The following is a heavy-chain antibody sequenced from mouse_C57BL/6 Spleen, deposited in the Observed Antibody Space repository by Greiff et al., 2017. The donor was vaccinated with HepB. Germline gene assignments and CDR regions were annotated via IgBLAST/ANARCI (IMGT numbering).Heavy chain of an antibody. J-gene: IGHJ2*01. Sequence: VQLQQSGPELVKPGASVKISCKASGYTFTDYYMNWVKQSHGKSLEWIGDINPNNGGTSYNQKFKGKATLTVDKSSSTAYMELRSLTSEDSAVYYCASYAGPGDYWGQGTTLTVSS. D-gene: IGHD2-12*01. CDR2: INPNNGGT. V-gene: IGHV1-26*01. CDR3: ASYAGPGDY. CDR1: GYTFTDYY.